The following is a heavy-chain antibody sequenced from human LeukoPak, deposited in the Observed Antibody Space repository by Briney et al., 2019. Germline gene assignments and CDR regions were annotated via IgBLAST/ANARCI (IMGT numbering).Heavy chain of an antibody. Sequence: SSETLSLTCAVYGGSFSGYYWSWIRQPPGKGLEWIGEINHSGSTNYNPSLKSRVTISVDTSKNQFSLKPSSVTAADTAVYYCARSLTYYYGSGSYYYWGQGTLVTVSS. CDR3: ARSLTYYYGSGSYYY. J-gene: IGHJ4*02. D-gene: IGHD3-10*01. CDR2: INHSGST. CDR1: GGSFSGYY. V-gene: IGHV4-34*01.